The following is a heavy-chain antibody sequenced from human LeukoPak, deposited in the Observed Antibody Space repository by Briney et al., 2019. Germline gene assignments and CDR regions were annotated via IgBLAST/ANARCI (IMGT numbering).Heavy chain of an antibody. CDR1: GFSFSTYG. D-gene: IGHD6-19*01. J-gene: IGHJ4*02. CDR2: INDSGDKT. Sequence: PGGSLRLSCAASGFSFSTYGMGWVRQAPGKGLEWVAGINDSGDKTYYADSVKGRFTISRDNSKNTLYLQMNSLRVEDTAVYYCAKRVSYSSLPVYFDFWGRGTLVTVSS. CDR3: AKRVSYSSLPVYFDF. V-gene: IGHV3-23*01.